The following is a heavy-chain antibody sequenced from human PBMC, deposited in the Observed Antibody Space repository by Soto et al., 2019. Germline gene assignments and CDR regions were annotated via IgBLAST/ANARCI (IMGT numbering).Heavy chain of an antibody. D-gene: IGHD2-15*01. V-gene: IGHV3-72*01. CDR2: TRNKANSYTT. J-gene: IGHJ4*02. CDR1: GFPFSDHY. CDR3: ARDRCSGGSCFMDY. Sequence: EVQLVESGGGLVEPGGSLRLSCAASGFPFSDHYMDWVRQTPGKGLEWVGGTRNKANSYTTEYAESVKGRFTISRDDSKNSLYLQMNRLKTEDTAVYYCARDRCSGGSCFMDYWGQGTLVTVSS.